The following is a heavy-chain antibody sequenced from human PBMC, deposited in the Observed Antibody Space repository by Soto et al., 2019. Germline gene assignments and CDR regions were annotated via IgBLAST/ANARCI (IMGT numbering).Heavy chain of an antibody. V-gene: IGHV3-9*01. J-gene: IGHJ3*01. D-gene: IGHD3-10*01. CDR1: GFTFDDYA. CDR3: AKDRVRGRFGEASFDA. CDR2: ITWNTHKI. Sequence: EVQLVESGGGLVQPGRSLRLSCAASGFTFDDYAMHWVRQAPGKGLEWVSGITWNTHKIAYADSVEGRFTISRDNAKNSLYLQMNSLRAEDTALYYCAKDRVRGRFGEASFDARGQGTLVTVSS.